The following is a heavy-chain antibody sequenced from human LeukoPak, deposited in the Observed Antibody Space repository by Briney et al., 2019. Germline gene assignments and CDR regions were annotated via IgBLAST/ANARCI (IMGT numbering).Heavy chain of an antibody. CDR3: AKDPVPAAMRTSAPFDP. D-gene: IGHD2-2*01. CDR1: GFTFSSYG. CDR2: VSYDGSNK. Sequence: PGGSLRLSCAASGFTFSSYGMHWVRQAPGKGLEWVAVVSYDGSNKYYADSVKRRFTISRDNSKNTLYLQMNSLRAEDTAVYYCAKDPVPAAMRTSAPFDPWGQGTLVTVSS. V-gene: IGHV3-30*18. J-gene: IGHJ5*02.